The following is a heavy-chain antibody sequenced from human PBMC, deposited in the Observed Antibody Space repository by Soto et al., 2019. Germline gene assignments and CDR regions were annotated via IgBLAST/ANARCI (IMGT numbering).Heavy chain of an antibody. J-gene: IGHJ5*02. CDR1: GFTFRNYA. CDR2: ITDSGGST. Sequence: EVQLLESGGGLVQPGGSLRLSCAASGFTFRNYAMSWVRQAPGKGREWVSSITDSGGSTYYADSVRGRFTIYRDNSKTTLYLQMNSLRAEDTAVYYCAKVTGIIDPFDPWGQGTLVTVSS. CDR3: AKVTGIIDPFDP. V-gene: IGHV3-23*01.